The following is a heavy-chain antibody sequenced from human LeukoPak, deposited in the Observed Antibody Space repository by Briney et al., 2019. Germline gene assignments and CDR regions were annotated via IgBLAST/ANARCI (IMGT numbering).Heavy chain of an antibody. J-gene: IGHJ4*02. CDR1: GGSISSSSYY. CDR2: IYYRGST. D-gene: IGHD6-13*01. Sequence: SETLSLTCTVSGGSISSSSYYWGWIRQPPGKGLEWIESIYYRGSTYYNPSLRSRITISLDTSKNQFSLKLNSMTAADTAVYYCAGHVSAAAGGRWGQGTLVTVSS. CDR3: AGHVSAAAGGR. V-gene: IGHV4-39*07.